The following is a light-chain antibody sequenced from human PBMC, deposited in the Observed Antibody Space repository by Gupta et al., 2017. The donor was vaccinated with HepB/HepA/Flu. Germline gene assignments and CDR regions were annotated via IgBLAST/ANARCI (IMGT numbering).Light chain of an antibody. CDR3: MQGTHWPRT. CDR2: KVS. CDR1: QSLVYSDGNTY. J-gene: IGKJ1*01. Sequence: DVVMTQSPLSLPVTLGQPASISCRSSQSLVYSDGNTYLNWFQQRPGQSPRRLIYKVSNRDSGVPDRFSGSSACTDFTLKISMVEAEDVGVYYCMQGTHWPRTFGQGTKVEIK. V-gene: IGKV2-30*01.